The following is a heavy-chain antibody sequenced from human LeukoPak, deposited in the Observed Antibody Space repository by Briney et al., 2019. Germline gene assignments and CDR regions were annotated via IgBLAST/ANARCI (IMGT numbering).Heavy chain of an antibody. J-gene: IGHJ4*02. CDR3: ARATYYDILSADY. Sequence: SETLSLTCTVSSGSISSSSYYWGWIRQPPGKGLEWIGSIYYSGSTYYNPSLKSRVTISVDTSKNQFSLKLSSVTAADTAVYYCARATYYDILSADYWGQGTLVTVSS. D-gene: IGHD3-9*01. CDR2: IYYSGST. V-gene: IGHV4-39*07. CDR1: SGSISSSSYY.